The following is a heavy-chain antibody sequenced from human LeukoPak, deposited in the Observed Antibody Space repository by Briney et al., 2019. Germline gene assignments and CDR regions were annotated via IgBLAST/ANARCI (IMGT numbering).Heavy chain of an antibody. V-gene: IGHV1-2*02. CDR2: NNTNSGGT. Sequence: ASVKVSCKASRYTFTGYYMHCVRQAPGQGPEWMGWNNTNSGGTNYAQKFQGRVTMTRDTSISTAYMELSRLRSDDTAVYYCAGLGIAAGFFYFDYWGQGTLVTVSS. CDR1: RYTFTGYY. D-gene: IGHD6-13*01. CDR3: AGLGIAAGFFYFDY. J-gene: IGHJ4*02.